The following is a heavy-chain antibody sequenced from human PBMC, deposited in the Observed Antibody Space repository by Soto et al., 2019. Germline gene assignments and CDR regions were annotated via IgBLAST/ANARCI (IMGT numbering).Heavy chain of an antibody. V-gene: IGHV1-18*01. D-gene: IGHD3-3*01. CDR2: ISAYNGNT. J-gene: IGHJ3*01. CDR3: AVFVGLITIFGGADAPDVFDF. CDR1: GYTFTSYG. Sequence: ASVKVSCKASGYTFTSYGISWVRQAPGQGLEWMGWISAYNGNTNYAQKLQGRVTMTTDTSTSTAYMELRSLRSDDTAVYYCAVFVGLITIFGGADAPDVFDFGGQGTRVTVSS.